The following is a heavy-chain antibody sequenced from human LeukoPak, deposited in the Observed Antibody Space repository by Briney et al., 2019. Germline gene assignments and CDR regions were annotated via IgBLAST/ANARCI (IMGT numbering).Heavy chain of an antibody. CDR3: AKSAYYDASGYYREYYFDY. Sequence: GGSLRLSCVPSGFSFSNYAMSWVRQAPGKGLEWVSSISGSGGSTHYADSVKGRFTISRDKTKNTLYMQMNSLRAEDTAVYYCAKSAYYDASGYYREYYFDYWGQGTLVTVSS. V-gene: IGHV3-23*01. J-gene: IGHJ4*02. CDR2: ISGSGGST. D-gene: IGHD3-22*01. CDR1: GFSFSNYA.